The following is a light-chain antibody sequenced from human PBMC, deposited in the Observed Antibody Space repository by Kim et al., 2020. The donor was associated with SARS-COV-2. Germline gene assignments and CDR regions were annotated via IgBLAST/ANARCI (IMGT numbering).Light chain of an antibody. V-gene: IGKV3-20*01. CDR2: GAS. J-gene: IGKJ2*01. CDR3: QQYGSSPRT. CDR1: QSISRDY. Sequence: EIVLTQSPGTLSLSPGERATLSCRASQSISRDYLAWYQQKPGQAPRILIYGASSRATGIPDRFSGSGSGTDFTLSISRLEPEDFAVYYCQQYGSSPRTFGQGTKLEI.